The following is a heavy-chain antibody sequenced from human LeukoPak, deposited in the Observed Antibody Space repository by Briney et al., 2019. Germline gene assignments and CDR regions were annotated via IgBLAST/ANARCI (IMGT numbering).Heavy chain of an antibody. CDR2: ISYDGNDK. V-gene: IGHV3-30*18. J-gene: IGHJ6*02. CDR1: GFTFSNYG. CDR3: AKGDGSSPYYGMDV. D-gene: IGHD6-6*01. Sequence: GGSLRLSRAASGFTFSNYGMHWVRQAPGKGLEWVAVISYDGNDKFYADSVTGRFTISRDNSKNTLYMQMNSLRVEDTAMYYCAKGDGSSPYYGMDVWGQGTTVTVSS.